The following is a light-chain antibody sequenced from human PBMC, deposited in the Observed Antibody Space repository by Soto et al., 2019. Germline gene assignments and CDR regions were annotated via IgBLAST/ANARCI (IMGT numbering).Light chain of an antibody. CDR3: QQYNNWPRT. V-gene: IGKV3D-15*01. CDR1: QTVFSN. Sequence: EIVLTQSPGTLSLSPGERATLSCRATQTVFSNYIGWYQQKPGQAPRLLIYGASSRATGIPDRFSGSGSGTEFTLTISSLQSEDFAVYYCQQYNNWPRTFGQGTKVDIK. J-gene: IGKJ1*01. CDR2: GAS.